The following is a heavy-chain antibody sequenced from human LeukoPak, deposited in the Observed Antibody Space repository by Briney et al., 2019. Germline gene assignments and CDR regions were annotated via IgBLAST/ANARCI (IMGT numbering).Heavy chain of an antibody. J-gene: IGHJ4*02. CDR1: GFTFSSYS. V-gene: IGHV3-21*01. CDR3: ARAYSSSSGVAGY. D-gene: IGHD6-6*01. Sequence: GGFLRLSCAASGFTFSSYSMNWVRQAPGKGLEWVSSISSSSSYIYYADSVKGRFTISRDNAKNSLYLQMNSLRAEDTAVYYCARAYSSSSGVAGYWGQGTLVTVSS. CDR2: ISSSSSYI.